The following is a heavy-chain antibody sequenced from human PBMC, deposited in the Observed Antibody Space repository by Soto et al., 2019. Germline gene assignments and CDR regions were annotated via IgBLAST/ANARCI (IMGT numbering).Heavy chain of an antibody. CDR1: GFRFSDHY. CDR2: IRNRVDSYTT. D-gene: IGHD3-10*01. CDR3: ARGSRDSYPGSRIFDL. Sequence: PGGSLRLSCATSGFRFSDHYMDWVRQAPGGGLEWVGRIRNRVDSYTTEYAASVRGRFTVSRDDSKNSVFLQMNSLRAEDTAVYYCARGSRDSYPGSRIFDLWGRGTRVTVSS. V-gene: IGHV3-72*01. J-gene: IGHJ4*02.